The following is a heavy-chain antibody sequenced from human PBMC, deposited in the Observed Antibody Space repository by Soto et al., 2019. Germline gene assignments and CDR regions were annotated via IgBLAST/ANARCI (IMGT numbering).Heavy chain of an antibody. CDR1: GYSFTSYW. CDR2: IYPDDSDT. J-gene: IGHJ4*02. CDR3: ARQRAFRGVILAPDY. D-gene: IGHD3-16*02. V-gene: IGHV5-51*01. Sequence: GESLKISCKGSGYSFTSYWIGWVRQMPGGGLEWMGIIYPDDSDTRYSPSFQGQVTISVDKSISTAYLQWSSLKASDTAMYYCARQRAFRGVILAPDYWGQGTLVTVSS.